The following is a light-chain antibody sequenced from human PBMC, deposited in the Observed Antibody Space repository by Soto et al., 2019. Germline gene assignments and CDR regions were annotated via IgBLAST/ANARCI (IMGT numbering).Light chain of an antibody. CDR1: SSNIGSNT. CDR3: AAWDDSLNGPV. Sequence: QSVLTQPPSASGTPGQRVTISCSASSSNIGSNTMNWYQQLPGTAPKLVIYRDNQRPSGVPDRFSGSKSGTSASLAISGLQSEDEADYYCAAWDDSLNGPVFGGGTQLTVL. V-gene: IGLV1-44*01. CDR2: RDN. J-gene: IGLJ7*01.